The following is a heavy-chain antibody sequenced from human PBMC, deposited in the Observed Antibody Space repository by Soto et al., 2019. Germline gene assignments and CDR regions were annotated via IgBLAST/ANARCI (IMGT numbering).Heavy chain of an antibody. CDR3: ATVVGRPGFDP. V-gene: IGHV1-24*01. D-gene: IGHD3-10*01. CDR2: FDPEDGET. Sequence: ASVKVSCKASGYTLTELSMHWVRQAPGKGLEWMGGFDPEDGETIYAQKFQGRVAMTEDTSTDTAYMELSSLRSEDTAVYYCATVVGRPGFDPWGQGALVTVSS. CDR1: GYTLTELS. J-gene: IGHJ5*02.